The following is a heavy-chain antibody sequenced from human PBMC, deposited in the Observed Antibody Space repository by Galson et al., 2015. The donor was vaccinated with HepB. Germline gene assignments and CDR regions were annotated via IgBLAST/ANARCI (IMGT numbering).Heavy chain of an antibody. Sequence: SLRLSCAASGFTFSSYAMSWVRQAPGKGLEWVSAISGSGGSTYYADSVKGRFTISRDNSKNTLYLQMNSLRAEDTAVYYCAKAHWPGIAAAGTWGYFDYWGQGTLVTVSS. D-gene: IGHD6-13*01. CDR1: GFTFSSYA. V-gene: IGHV3-23*01. J-gene: IGHJ4*02. CDR2: ISGSGGST. CDR3: AKAHWPGIAAAGTWGYFDY.